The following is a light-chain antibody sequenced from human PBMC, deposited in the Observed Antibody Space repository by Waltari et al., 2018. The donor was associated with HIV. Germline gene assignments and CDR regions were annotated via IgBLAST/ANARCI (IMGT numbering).Light chain of an antibody. CDR1: QSIFSNY. CDR3: QQYGTSPLT. CDR2: DAS. Sequence: EIVLTQSPGTLSLSPGERASLSCRASQSIFSNYLAWYQQKPGQAPRLLIYDASSRATDIPDRFSGSGSGTDFTITISGLEPEDVAVYCCQQYGTSPLTFGGGTKVEMK. V-gene: IGKV3-20*01. J-gene: IGKJ4*01.